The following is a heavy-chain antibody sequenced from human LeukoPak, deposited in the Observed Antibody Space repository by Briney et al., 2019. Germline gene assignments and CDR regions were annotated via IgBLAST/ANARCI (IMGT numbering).Heavy chain of an antibody. Sequence: GGSLRLSCVVSGISLSNYAMTWVRQAPGKGLEWVSYISERGGSTTYADSVKGRFTISRDSSLNTLYLQMNNLRAEDTAVYFCAKRGVVIRGILVIGYHQEAYHYDFWGQGVLVTVSS. CDR1: GISLSNYA. CDR2: ISERGGST. J-gene: IGHJ4*02. D-gene: IGHD3-10*01. CDR3: AKRGVVIRGILVIGYHQEAYHYDF. V-gene: IGHV3-23*01.